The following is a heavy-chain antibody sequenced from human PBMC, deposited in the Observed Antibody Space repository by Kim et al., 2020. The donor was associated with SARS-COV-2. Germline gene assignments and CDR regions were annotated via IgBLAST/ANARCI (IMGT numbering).Heavy chain of an antibody. V-gene: IGHV3-23*01. CDR2: ISGGGTIM. J-gene: IGHJ4*02. D-gene: IGHD6-19*01. Sequence: GGSLRLSCAASGFTFSSYGMSWVRQAPGKGLEWVSAISGGGTIMYYADSVKGRFTISRDNSKNTLYLQMNSLRAEDTAVYYCARGGSGWYLSDYWGQGTLVTVSS. CDR3: ARGGSGWYLSDY. CDR1: GFTFSSYG.